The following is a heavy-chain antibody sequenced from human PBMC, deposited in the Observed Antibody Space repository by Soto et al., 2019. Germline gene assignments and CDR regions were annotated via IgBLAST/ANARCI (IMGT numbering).Heavy chain of an antibody. CDR2: ISGSGGST. V-gene: IGHV3-23*01. CDR1: GFTFSSYA. CDR3: AKGNSWSPALVLDI. J-gene: IGHJ3*02. D-gene: IGHD1-7*01. Sequence: GGSLTLSCAASGFTFSSYAMNWGRQAPGKGLEWVSAISGSGGSTYYADSVKGRFTISRDSSKNTLYLQMNSLRAEDTVVYYCAKGNSWSPALVLDIWGQGTMVTVSS.